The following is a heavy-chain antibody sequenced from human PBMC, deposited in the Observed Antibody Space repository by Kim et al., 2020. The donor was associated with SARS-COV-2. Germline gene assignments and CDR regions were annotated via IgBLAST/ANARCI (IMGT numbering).Heavy chain of an antibody. V-gene: IGHV3-21*01. CDR3: ARDSEDYSSFDY. CDR2: ISSSSSYI. J-gene: IGHJ4*02. D-gene: IGHD6-13*01. CDR1: GFTFSSYS. Sequence: GGSLRLSCAASGFTFSSYSMNWVRQAPGKGLEWVSSISSSSSYIYYADSVKGRFTISRDNAKNSLYLQMNSLRAEDTAVYYCARDSEDYSSFDYWGQGTLVTVSS.